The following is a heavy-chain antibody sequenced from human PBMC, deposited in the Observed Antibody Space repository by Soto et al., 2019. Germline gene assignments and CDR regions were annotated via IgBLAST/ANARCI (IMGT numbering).Heavy chain of an antibody. J-gene: IGHJ6*02. Sequence: QVQLVQSGAEVKKPGASVKVSCKASGYTFTGYYMHWVRQAPGQGLEWMGWINPNSGGTNYAQKLQGWVTMTRDTSISTAYMELSRLRSDDTAVYYCARGPRGYFIAVNYYGMDVWGQGTTVTVSS. D-gene: IGHD6-19*01. V-gene: IGHV1-2*04. CDR3: ARGPRGYFIAVNYYGMDV. CDR2: INPNSGGT. CDR1: GYTFTGYY.